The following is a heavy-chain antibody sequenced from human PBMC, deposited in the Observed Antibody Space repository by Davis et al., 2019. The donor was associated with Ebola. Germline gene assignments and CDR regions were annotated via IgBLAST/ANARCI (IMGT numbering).Heavy chain of an antibody. Sequence: HTGGSLRLSCAASEFTFSSYWMHWVRQAPGKGLVWVSRINSDGRTTAYADSVKGRFTISRDNSKNTLYLQMNSLRAEDTAVYYCAKDRYYYDSSGPVGVLDPWGQGTLVTVSS. V-gene: IGHV3-74*01. CDR3: AKDRYYYDSSGPVGVLDP. D-gene: IGHD3-22*01. CDR2: INSDGRTT. CDR1: EFTFSSYW. J-gene: IGHJ5*02.